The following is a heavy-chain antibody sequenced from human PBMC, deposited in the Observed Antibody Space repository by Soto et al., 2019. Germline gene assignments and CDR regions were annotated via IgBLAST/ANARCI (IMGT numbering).Heavy chain of an antibody. Sequence: QVQLVESGGGVVQPGRSLRLSCAAGGFTVSSYAMHRVRQAPGKGLEWVAVISYDGSNKYYADSVKGRFTISRDNSKNTLYLQMNSLRAEDTAVYYCARALDYYGMDVWGQGTTVTVSS. CDR1: GFTVSSYA. CDR2: ISYDGSNK. J-gene: IGHJ6*02. V-gene: IGHV3-30-3*01. CDR3: ARALDYYGMDV.